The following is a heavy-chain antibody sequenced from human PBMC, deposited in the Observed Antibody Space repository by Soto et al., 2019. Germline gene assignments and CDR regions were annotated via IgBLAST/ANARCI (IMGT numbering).Heavy chain of an antibody. Sequence: PSETLSLTCVVDGGSFSGYYWSWIRQSPGKGLEWIGGINHRGSTNYNPSLESRVTISVDTSKNQFSLKLPSVTAADTAMYYCARDGFCTSTTCRVGNWFDPWGQGTLVTVSS. CDR1: GGSFSGYY. CDR2: INHRGST. D-gene: IGHD2-2*01. V-gene: IGHV4-34*01. J-gene: IGHJ5*02. CDR3: ARDGFCTSTTCRVGNWFDP.